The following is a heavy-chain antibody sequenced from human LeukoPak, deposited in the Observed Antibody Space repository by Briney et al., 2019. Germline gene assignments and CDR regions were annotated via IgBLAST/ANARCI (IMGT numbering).Heavy chain of an antibody. V-gene: IGHV1-2*02. J-gene: IGHJ4*02. CDR3: ARDNKYQLLTFDY. CDR1: GYSFTDYY. Sequence: ASVKVSCKASGYSFTDYYIHWVRQAPGQGLEWMGWINPNNGGTNYAQKFQGRVTMTRDTSISTAYMELSRLRSDDTAVYYCARDNKYQLLTFDYWGQGTLVTVSS. D-gene: IGHD2-2*01. CDR2: INPNNGGT.